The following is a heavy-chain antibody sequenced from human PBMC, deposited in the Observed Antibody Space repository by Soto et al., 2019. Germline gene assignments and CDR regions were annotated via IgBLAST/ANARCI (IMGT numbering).Heavy chain of an antibody. Sequence: GGSLSLSCAASGFTFSTYWMSWVRQAPGQGLGWVANMKEDGSEKYYVDSVEGRFTISRDNAKNSLYLQMTSLRAADTALYYCARGWGYFDSSGFPYLYAMDVWGQGTTVTVSS. V-gene: IGHV3-7*01. D-gene: IGHD3-22*01. J-gene: IGHJ6*02. CDR2: MKEDGSEK. CDR3: ARGWGYFDSSGFPYLYAMDV. CDR1: GFTFSTYW.